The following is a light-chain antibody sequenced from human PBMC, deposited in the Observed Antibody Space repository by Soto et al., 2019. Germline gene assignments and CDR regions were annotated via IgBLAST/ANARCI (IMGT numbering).Light chain of an antibody. V-gene: IGLV1-44*01. CDR1: SSNIGSNT. CDR2: SNN. J-gene: IGLJ2*01. Sequence: QSVLTQPPSASGTPGQRVTISCSGSSSNIGSNTVNWYRQLPGTAPKLLIYSNNQRPSGVPDRFSGSKSGTSASLAISGLQSEDEADYYCAAWDDSLNAPVGGGTKLTVL. CDR3: AAWDDSLNAP.